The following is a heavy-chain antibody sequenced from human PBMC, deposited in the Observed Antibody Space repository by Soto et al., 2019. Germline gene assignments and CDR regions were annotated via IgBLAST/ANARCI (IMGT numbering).Heavy chain of an antibody. CDR1: GFTFSSYS. J-gene: IGHJ4*02. CDR2: ISGSGGST. V-gene: IGHV3-23*01. D-gene: IGHD4-17*01. CDR3: AKDRRVKDYGDYTKYYFDY. Sequence: GGSLRLSCAASGFTFSSYSVSWVRQAPGKGLEWFSAISGSGGSTYYADSVKGRFTISRDNSKNMLYLQMNSLRAEDTAVYYCAKDRRVKDYGDYTKYYFDYWGQGTLVTVSS.